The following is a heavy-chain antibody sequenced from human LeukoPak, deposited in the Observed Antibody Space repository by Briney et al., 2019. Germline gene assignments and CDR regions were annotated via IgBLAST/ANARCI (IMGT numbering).Heavy chain of an antibody. J-gene: IGHJ4*02. V-gene: IGHV3-23*01. CDR3: AKVGYTSGWGPSDY. D-gene: IGHD6-19*01. Sequence: PGGSLRLSCAASGFSFSSYAMSWVRQAPGKGLEGVSGISGSGGSTYYADSVKGRFTISREISKNTLYVQMNSLRAEATAVYYCAKVGYTSGWGPSDYWGRGTLVTVSS. CDR2: ISGSGGST. CDR1: GFSFSSYA.